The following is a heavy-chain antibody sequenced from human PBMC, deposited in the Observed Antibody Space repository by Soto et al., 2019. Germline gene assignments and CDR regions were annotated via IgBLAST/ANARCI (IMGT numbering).Heavy chain of an antibody. CDR1: GGSISSSSYY. V-gene: IGHV4-39*01. CDR3: ASFTIFGVVIYAFDI. Sequence: KPSETLSLTCTVSGGSISSSSYYWGWIRQPPGKGLEWIGSIYYSGSTYYNPSLKSRVTISVDTSKNQFSLKLSSVTAADTAVYYCASFTIFGVVIYAFDIWGQGTMVTVSS. J-gene: IGHJ3*02. D-gene: IGHD3-3*01. CDR2: IYYSGST.